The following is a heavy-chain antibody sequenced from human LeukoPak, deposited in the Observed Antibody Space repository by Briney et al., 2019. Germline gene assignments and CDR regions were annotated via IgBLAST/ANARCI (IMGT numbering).Heavy chain of an antibody. Sequence: GGSLRLSCAASGFTFSDYYMSWIRQAPGKGLEWVSYISSSGSTIYYADSVKGRLTISRDNAKNSLYLQMNSLRAEDTAVYYCARARGAFWSGYYTGAFDIWGQGTMVTVSS. D-gene: IGHD3-3*01. J-gene: IGHJ3*02. V-gene: IGHV3-11*01. CDR2: ISSSGSTI. CDR1: GFTFSDYY. CDR3: ARARGAFWSGYYTGAFDI.